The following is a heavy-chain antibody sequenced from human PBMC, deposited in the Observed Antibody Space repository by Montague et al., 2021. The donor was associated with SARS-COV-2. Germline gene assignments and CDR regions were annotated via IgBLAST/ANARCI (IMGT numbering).Heavy chain of an antibody. D-gene: IGHD4-17*01. V-gene: IGHV4-39*07. CDR1: GGSISSSSYY. J-gene: IGHJ6*02. CDR3: ARDDGDYGSGYYYGMDV. CDR2: IYYSGST. Sequence: SETLSLTCTVSGGSISSSSYYWGWIRQPPGKGLEWIGSIYYSGSTYYNPSLKSRVTISVDTSKNQFSLKLSSVTAADTAVYYCARDDGDYGSGYYYGMDVWGHGTTVTVSS.